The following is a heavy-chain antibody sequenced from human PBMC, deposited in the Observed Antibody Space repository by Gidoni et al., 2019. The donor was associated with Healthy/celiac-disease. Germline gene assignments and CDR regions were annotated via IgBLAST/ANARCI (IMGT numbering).Heavy chain of an antibody. D-gene: IGHD3-16*02. J-gene: IGHJ4*02. CDR1: GGYISSYY. CDR3: ARALDY. Sequence: QVQLQESGPGLVKPSETLSLTCTVSGGYISSYYWSWIRQPPGKGLEWIGYIYYSGSTNYNPSLKSRVTISVDTSKNQFSLKLSSVTAADTAVYYCARALDYWGQGTLVTVSS. V-gene: IGHV4-59*01. CDR2: IYYSGST.